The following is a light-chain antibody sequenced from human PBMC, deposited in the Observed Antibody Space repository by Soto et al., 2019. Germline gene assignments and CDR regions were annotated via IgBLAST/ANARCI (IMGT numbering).Light chain of an antibody. V-gene: IGKV3-11*01. Sequence: EIVLTQSPATLSLSPGERATLSYRARQRGGRCLAWNQQKPGQHRRLLIYEVSNSATGIPARFSGSGSGADFSLTISCLDPAVFAVYYCRRRHWPWMFGQGTTV. CDR3: RRRHWPWM. J-gene: IGKJ1*01. CDR2: EVS. CDR1: QRGGRC.